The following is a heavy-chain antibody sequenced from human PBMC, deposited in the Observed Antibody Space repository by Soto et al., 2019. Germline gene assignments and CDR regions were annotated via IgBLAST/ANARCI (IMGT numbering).Heavy chain of an antibody. CDR1: GGSISGYY. CDR2: IYYSGST. CDR3: ARRTHESYYDGYWYFDL. D-gene: IGHD3-22*01. Sequence: PSETLSLTCTVSGGSISGYYWSWIRQPPGKGLEWIGYIYYSGSTNYNPSLKSRVTISVDTSKNQFSLKLSSVTAADTAVYYCARRTHESYYDGYWYFDLWGRGTLVTVSS. J-gene: IGHJ2*01. V-gene: IGHV4-59*08.